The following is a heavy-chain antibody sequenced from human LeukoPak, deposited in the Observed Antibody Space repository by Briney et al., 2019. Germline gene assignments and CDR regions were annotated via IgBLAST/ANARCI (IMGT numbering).Heavy chain of an antibody. CDR2: IYYSGST. CDR1: GGSISSYY. J-gene: IGHJ6*02. D-gene: IGHD3-10*01. Sequence: SETLSLTSTVSGGSISSYYWSWIRQPPGKGLEWIGYIYYSGSTNYNPSLKSRVTISVGTSKNQFSLKLSSVTAADTAVYYCASLYYYGSGSYVEDVWGQGTTVTVSS. V-gene: IGHV4-59*01. CDR3: ASLYYYGSGSYVEDV.